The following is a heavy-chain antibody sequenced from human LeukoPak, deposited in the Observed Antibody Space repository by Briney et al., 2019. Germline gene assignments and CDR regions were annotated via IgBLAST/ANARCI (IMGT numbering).Heavy chain of an antibody. CDR1: GGSISSYY. D-gene: IGHD6-6*01. V-gene: IGHV4-59*01. CDR3: AAQQLVRSYFDY. CDR2: IYYSGST. Sequence: SETLSLTCTVSGGSISSYYWSWIRQPPGKGLEWIGYIYYSGSTNYNPSLKSRVTISVDTSKNQFSLKLSSVTTADTAVYYCAAQQLVRSYFDYWGQGTLVTVSS. J-gene: IGHJ4*02.